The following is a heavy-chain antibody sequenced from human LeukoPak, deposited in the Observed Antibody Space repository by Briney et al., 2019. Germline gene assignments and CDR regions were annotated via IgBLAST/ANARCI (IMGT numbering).Heavy chain of an antibody. CDR3: ARTHLAVAGRTPDY. V-gene: IGHV3-11*04. J-gene: IGHJ4*02. CDR2: ISSSGSTI. CDR1: GFTFSDYY. D-gene: IGHD6-19*01. Sequence: GGSLRLSCAASGFTFSDYYMSWIRQAPGKGLEWVSYISSSGSTIYYADSVKGRFTISRDNAKNTLYLQMNSLRAEDTAVYYCARTHLAVAGRTPDYWGQGTLVTVSS.